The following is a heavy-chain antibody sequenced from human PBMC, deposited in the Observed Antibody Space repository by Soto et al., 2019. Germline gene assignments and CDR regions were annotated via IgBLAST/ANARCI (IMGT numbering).Heavy chain of an antibody. Sequence: SDTLSLTCAVYGWSFSCYYWSLIRQPPGKGLEWIGEINHSGITNYNPSLKSRVTISVDTSKNQFSLKLSSVTAADTAVYYCARTNSSGYYCDFDYWGQGTLVTVS. V-gene: IGHV4-34*01. CDR1: GWSFSCYY. CDR3: ARTNSSGYYCDFDY. CDR2: INHSGIT. D-gene: IGHD3-22*01. J-gene: IGHJ4*02.